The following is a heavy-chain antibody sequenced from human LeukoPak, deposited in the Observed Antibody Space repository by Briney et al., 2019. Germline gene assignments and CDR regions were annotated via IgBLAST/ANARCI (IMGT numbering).Heavy chain of an antibody. V-gene: IGHV3-23*01. J-gene: IGHJ1*01. D-gene: IGHD1-26*01. CDR1: GFTFSTYA. CDR2: ISGSGGST. Sequence: PGGSLRLSCATSGFTFSTYAMSWVRQAPGKGLEWVSTISGSGGSTYYADSVKGRFTISRDNSKNTLYLQMNSLRAEDTAVYYCARDGKWEKHEYFQHWGQGTLVTVSS. CDR3: ARDGKWEKHEYFQH.